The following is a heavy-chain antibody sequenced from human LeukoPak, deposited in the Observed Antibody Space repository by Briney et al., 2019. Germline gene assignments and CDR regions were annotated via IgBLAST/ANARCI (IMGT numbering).Heavy chain of an antibody. J-gene: IGHJ5*02. V-gene: IGHV3-23*01. Sequence: GGSLRPSXAASGFTFSSYAISWVRQAQGKGLEWVSVISGNGGSTYYADSVKGRFTISRDNSKNTLYLQMNSLRAEDTAVYYCAKGGPAAVSNWFDPWGQGTLVTVSS. D-gene: IGHD2-2*01. CDR1: GFTFSSYA. CDR3: AKGGPAAVSNWFDP. CDR2: ISGNGGST.